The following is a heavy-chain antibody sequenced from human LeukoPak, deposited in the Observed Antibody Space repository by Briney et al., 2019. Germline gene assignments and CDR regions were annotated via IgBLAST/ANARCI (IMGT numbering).Heavy chain of an antibody. V-gene: IGHV4-59*01. J-gene: IGHJ4*02. CDR1: GGSISSYY. D-gene: IGHD2-21*02. Sequence: SETLSLTCTVSGGSISSYYWSWIRQPPGGGLEWIGYIYYRGSTNYNPSLESRVTISVDTSKNQFSLKLTSVSAADTAVYYCASLRSRLHFNYWGQGTLVTVSS. CDR2: IYYRGST. CDR3: ASLRSRLHFNY.